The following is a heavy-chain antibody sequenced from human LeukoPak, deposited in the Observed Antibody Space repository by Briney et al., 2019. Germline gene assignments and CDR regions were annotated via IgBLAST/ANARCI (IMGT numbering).Heavy chain of an antibody. D-gene: IGHD3-9*01. V-gene: IGHV4-34*01. CDR1: GGSFSGYY. CDR2: INHSGST. J-gene: IGHJ3*02. CDR3: ARFLRYFDWLSSWPDAFDI. Sequence: SETLSLTCAVYGGSFSGYYWSWIRQPPGKGLEWVGEINHSGSTNYNPSLKSRVTISLDTSKNQFSLKLSYVTAADTDVYYCARFLRYFDWLSSWPDAFDIWGQGTMVTVSS.